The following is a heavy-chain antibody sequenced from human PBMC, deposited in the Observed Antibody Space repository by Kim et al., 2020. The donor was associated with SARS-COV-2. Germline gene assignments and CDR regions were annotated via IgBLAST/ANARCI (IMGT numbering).Heavy chain of an antibody. Sequence: SVKGRFTISRDNAKNPLPLQRNSLRVEDTAVYYCAREGGGRYYGSGSYDYWGQGTLVTVSS. V-gene: IGHV3-11*01. D-gene: IGHD3-10*01. CDR3: AREGGGRYYGSGSYDY. J-gene: IGHJ4*02.